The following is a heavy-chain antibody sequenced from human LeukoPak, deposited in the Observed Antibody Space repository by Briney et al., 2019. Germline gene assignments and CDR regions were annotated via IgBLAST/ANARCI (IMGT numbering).Heavy chain of an antibody. J-gene: IGHJ3*02. CDR1: GFTFSSYG. D-gene: IGHD6-13*01. CDR3: ATGGIAAHHDAFDI. V-gene: IGHV3-30*03. Sequence: PGGSLRLSCAASGFTFSSYGMHWVRQAPGKGLEWVAVISYDGSNKYYADSVKGRFTISRDNSKNTLYLQMNSLRAEDTAVYYCATGGIAAHHDAFDIWGQGTMVTVSS. CDR2: ISYDGSNK.